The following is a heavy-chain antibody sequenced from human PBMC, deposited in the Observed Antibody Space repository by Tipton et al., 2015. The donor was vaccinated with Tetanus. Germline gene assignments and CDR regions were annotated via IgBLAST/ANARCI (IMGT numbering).Heavy chain of an antibody. J-gene: IGHJ4*02. CDR3: ARIHDFWSGYFDF. Sequence: LRLSCSVSGGSISGSNYFWNWIRQQPGKGPEWIGYIYYSGSTHYNPSLKGRVTMSVDTSKNHFSLKLSSVTAADTAVYYCARIHDFWSGYFDFWGQGTLVTVSP. D-gene: IGHD3-3*01. CDR2: IYYSGST. V-gene: IGHV4-31*02. CDR1: GGSISGSNYF.